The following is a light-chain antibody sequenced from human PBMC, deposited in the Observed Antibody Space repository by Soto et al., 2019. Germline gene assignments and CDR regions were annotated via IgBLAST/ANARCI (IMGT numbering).Light chain of an antibody. CDR2: GES. V-gene: IGKV1-9*01. CDR3: QQLNSFPIP. CDR1: QGIANF. Sequence: IQLTQSPSSLSASVGDRVTISCRSSQGIANFLAWYQQKPGKAPKLLIYGESTLQSGVPSRFSDSGSGTDFTLTISSLQPEDFATYYCQQLNSFPIPFGPGTKVDIK. J-gene: IGKJ3*01.